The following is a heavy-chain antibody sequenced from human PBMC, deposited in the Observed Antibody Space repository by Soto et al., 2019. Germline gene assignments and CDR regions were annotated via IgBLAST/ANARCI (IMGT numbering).Heavy chain of an antibody. CDR2: IYYSGST. D-gene: IGHD5-18*01. J-gene: IGHJ6*02. CDR1: GGSISSYY. Sequence: PSETLSLTCTVSGGSISSYYWSWIRQPPVKGLEWIGYIYYSGSTNYNPSLKSRVTISVDTSKNQFSLKLSSVTAADTAVYYCAGQYSFGSYGMDFWGQGTTVTVSS. CDR3: AGQYSFGSYGMDF. V-gene: IGHV4-59*08.